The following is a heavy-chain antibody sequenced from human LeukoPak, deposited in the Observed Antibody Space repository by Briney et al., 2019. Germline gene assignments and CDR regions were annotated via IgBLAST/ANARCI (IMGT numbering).Heavy chain of an antibody. CDR1: GFIFSTYG. CDR3: AKDKEYASGSYPIDS. CDR2: ITHEGGYIQ. D-gene: IGHD3-16*02. J-gene: IGHJ4*02. V-gene: IGHV3-30*02. Sequence: GGSLRLSCTASGFIFSTYGMHWVRQAPGKGLEWVAFITHEGGYIQYYAESVMGRFTNSRDNSKNTLYLDMTSLRSEDAAVYYCAKDKEYASGSYPIDSWGLGTLVTVSS.